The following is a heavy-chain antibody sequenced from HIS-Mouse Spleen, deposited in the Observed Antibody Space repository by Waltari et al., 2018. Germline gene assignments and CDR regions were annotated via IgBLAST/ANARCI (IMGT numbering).Heavy chain of an antibody. D-gene: IGHD2-2*01. V-gene: IGHV4-39*07. Sequence: QLQLQESGPGLVKPSETLSLTCTVSGGSISSSSYYWGWIRQPPGKGLEWIGSIYYSGSTSHNPDLKSRVTISVDTSKNQFSLKLSSVTAVDTAVYYCATAPGGYCSSTSCSDAFDIWGQGTMVTVSS. CDR2: IYYSGST. J-gene: IGHJ3*02. CDR1: GGSISSSSYY. CDR3: ATAPGGYCSSTSCSDAFDI.